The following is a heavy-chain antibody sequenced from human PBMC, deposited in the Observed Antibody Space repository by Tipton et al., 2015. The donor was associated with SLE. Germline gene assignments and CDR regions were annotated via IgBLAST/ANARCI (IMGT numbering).Heavy chain of an antibody. D-gene: IGHD2-15*01. J-gene: IGHJ4*02. CDR2: IYGGGST. CDR1: GFTVSSNY. CDR3: AREECSGGSCFDF. Sequence: SLRLSCAASGFTVSSNYMSWVRRAPGKGLEWVSVIYGGGSTYYADSMKGRFTISRDNSKNTLYLQMNSLRAEDTAVYFCAREECSGGSCFDFWGQGTLVTVSS. V-gene: IGHV3-53*05.